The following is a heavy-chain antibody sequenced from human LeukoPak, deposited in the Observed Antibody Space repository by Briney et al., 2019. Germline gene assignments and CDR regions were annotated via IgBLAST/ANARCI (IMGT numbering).Heavy chain of an antibody. V-gene: IGHV3-21*01. CDR2: ISSSSSYI. D-gene: IGHD1-26*01. Sequence: PGGSVRLSRAASGFTFSSYSMSWVRQAPGKGLEWVSSISSSSSYIYYADSVKGRFTISRDNAKNSLYLQMNSLRAEDTAVYYCARGPEWVLPNLLYYWGQGTLVTVSS. CDR1: GFTFSSYS. CDR3: ARGPEWVLPNLLYY. J-gene: IGHJ4*02.